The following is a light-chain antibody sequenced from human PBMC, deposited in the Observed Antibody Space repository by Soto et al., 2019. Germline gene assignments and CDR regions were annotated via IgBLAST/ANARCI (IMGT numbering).Light chain of an antibody. J-gene: IGLJ2*01. CDR2: EVS. Sequence: QSALTQPASVSGSPGQSITISCTETSSDVGGYNYVSWYQQHPGKAPKLMIYEVSNRPSGVSNRFSGSKSGNTASLTISGLQAEDEADYYCSSYTSSSTLGVFGGGTQLTVL. CDR1: SSDVGGYNY. V-gene: IGLV2-14*01. CDR3: SSYTSSSTLGV.